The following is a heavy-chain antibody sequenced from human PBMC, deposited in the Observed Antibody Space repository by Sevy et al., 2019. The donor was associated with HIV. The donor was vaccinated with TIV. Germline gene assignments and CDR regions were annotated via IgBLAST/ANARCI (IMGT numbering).Heavy chain of an antibody. CDR1: GFTFSTYG. J-gene: IGHJ1*01. CDR2: ISYDGRHK. V-gene: IGHV3-30*18. Sequence: RGSLRLSCAASGFTFSTYGMHWVRQAPGKGLEWVAVISYDGRHKYYADSVKGRFTISRDNSKNTLDLQMNSLRAEDTAVYYCAKDRDIVIVLGATALRQWGQGTLVTVSS. CDR3: AKDRDIVIVLGATALRQ. D-gene: IGHD2-15*01.